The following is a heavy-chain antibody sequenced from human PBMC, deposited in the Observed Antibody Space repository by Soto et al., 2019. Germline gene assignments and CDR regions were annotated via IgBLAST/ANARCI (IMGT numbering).Heavy chain of an antibody. CDR2: IIPIFGTA. CDR1: GGTFSSYA. J-gene: IGHJ6*02. V-gene: IGHV1-69*12. Sequence: QVQLVQAGAEVKKPGSSVKVSCKASGGTFSSYAISWVRQAHGQGLEWMGGIIPIFGTADYAQKFQVRVTITADESTSTAYMELSSLRSEDTAVYYCAGLIAAAGPPHSPRFYYGMDVWGQGTTVTVSS. CDR3: AGLIAAAGPPHSPRFYYGMDV. D-gene: IGHD6-13*01.